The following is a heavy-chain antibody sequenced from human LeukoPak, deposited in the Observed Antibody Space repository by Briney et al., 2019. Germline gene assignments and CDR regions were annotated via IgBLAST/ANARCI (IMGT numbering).Heavy chain of an antibody. CDR1: GYSFTSYW. V-gene: IGHV5-51*01. Sequence: GESLKISCKASGYSFTSYWIGWVRPMPGKGLEWMGIIYPADSDTRYSPSFQGQVTISADKSISTAYLQWSSLKASDTAIYYCARRNNWFDPWGQGTLVTVSS. J-gene: IGHJ5*02. CDR2: IYPADSDT. CDR3: ARRNNWFDP.